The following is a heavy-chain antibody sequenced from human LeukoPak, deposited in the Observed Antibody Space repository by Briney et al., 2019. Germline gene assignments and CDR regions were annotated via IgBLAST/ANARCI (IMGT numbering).Heavy chain of an antibody. J-gene: IGHJ6*02. CDR3: ARDRCSSTSCYYLYGMDV. D-gene: IGHD2-2*01. CDR2: INPNSGGT. V-gene: IGHV1-2*02. Sequence: ASVKVSCKASGYTFTSYGISWVRQAPGQGLEWMGWINPNSGGTNYAQKFQGRVTMTRDTSISTAYMELSRLRSDDTAVYYCARDRCSSTSCYYLYGMDVWGQGTTVTVSS. CDR1: GYTFTSYG.